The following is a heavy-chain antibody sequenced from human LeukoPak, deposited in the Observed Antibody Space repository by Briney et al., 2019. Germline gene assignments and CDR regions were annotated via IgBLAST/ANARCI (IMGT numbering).Heavy chain of an antibody. CDR2: IYYSGST. Sequence: SETLSLTCTVSGGSISSYYWSWIRQPPGKGLEWIGDIYYSGSTNYNPSLKSRVTISVDTSKNQFSLKLSSVTAADPADYYCARVRPGGGSHYGKTDDIWGEGTMVTVSS. CDR1: GGSISSYY. V-gene: IGHV4-59*01. CDR3: ARVRPGGGSHYGKTDDI. D-gene: IGHD1-26*01. J-gene: IGHJ3*02.